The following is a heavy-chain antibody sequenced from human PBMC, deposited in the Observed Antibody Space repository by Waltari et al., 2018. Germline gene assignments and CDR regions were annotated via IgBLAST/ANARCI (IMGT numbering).Heavy chain of an antibody. Sequence: QVQLVQSGAEVKKPGASVKVACKASGYTFISYFIHWVRQAPGQGLEWMGIINPSGGSTSYAQKFQGRVTMTRDTSTSTVYMELSSLRSEDTAVYYCARDTKLWAFDIWGQGTMVTVSS. CDR2: INPSGGST. J-gene: IGHJ3*02. CDR3: ARDTKLWAFDI. CDR1: GYTFISYF. V-gene: IGHV1-46*01. D-gene: IGHD2-21*01.